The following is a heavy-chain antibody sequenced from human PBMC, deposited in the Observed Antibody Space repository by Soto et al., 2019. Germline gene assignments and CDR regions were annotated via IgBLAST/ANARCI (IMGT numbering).Heavy chain of an antibody. V-gene: IGHV3-23*01. Sequence: EVQLLESGGGLVQPGGSLRLSCAASGFTFSSYAMSWVRQAPGKGLEWVSAISGSGGSTYYADSVKGRFTISRDNSKNTLYLQMNSLRAEDTAVYYCAKDGCGGDCYSCIWYFDLWGRGTLVTVSS. CDR3: AKDGCGGDCYSCIWYFDL. CDR2: ISGSGGST. CDR1: GFTFSSYA. D-gene: IGHD2-21*02. J-gene: IGHJ2*01.